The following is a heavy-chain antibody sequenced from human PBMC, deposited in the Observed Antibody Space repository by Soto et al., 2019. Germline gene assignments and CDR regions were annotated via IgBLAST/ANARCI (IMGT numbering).Heavy chain of an antibody. CDR2: ISWNSGSI. J-gene: IGHJ4*02. CDR1: GFTFDDDA. D-gene: IGHD4-17*01. Sequence: EVQLVESGGGLVQPGRSLRLSCAASGFTFDDDAMHWVRQAPGKGLEWVSGISWNSGSIGYADSVKGRFTISRDNAKNSLYLQMNSLRAEDTALYYCANSYGDYELDYWGQGTLVTVSS. CDR3: ANSYGDYELDY. V-gene: IGHV3-9*01.